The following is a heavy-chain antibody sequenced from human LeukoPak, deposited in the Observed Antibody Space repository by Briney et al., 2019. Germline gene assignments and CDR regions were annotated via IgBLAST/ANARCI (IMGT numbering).Heavy chain of an antibody. D-gene: IGHD4-17*01. J-gene: IGHJ4*02. Sequence: ASVKVSCKASGYTFTGYYMHWVRQAPGQGLEWMGWINPNSGGTNYAQKFQGRVTMTRDTSISTAYMELSRLRSDDTAVYYCARDRAVYGDSQFDYWGQGTLVTVSS. CDR1: GYTFTGYY. CDR3: ARDRAVYGDSQFDY. V-gene: IGHV1-2*02. CDR2: INPNSGGT.